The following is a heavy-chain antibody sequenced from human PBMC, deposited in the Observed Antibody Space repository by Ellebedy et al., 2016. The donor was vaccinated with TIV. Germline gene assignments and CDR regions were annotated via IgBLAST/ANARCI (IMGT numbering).Heavy chain of an antibody. J-gene: IGHJ5*02. CDR3: ARTDIVVVPAAIRFGWFDP. CDR1: GYTFTSYG. V-gene: IGHV1-18*04. D-gene: IGHD2-2*02. Sequence: ASVKVSXXASGYTFTSYGISWVRQAPGQGLEWMGWISAYNGNTNYAQKLQGRVTMTTDTSTSTAYMELRSLRSDDTAVYYCARTDIVVVPAAIRFGWFDPWGQGTLVTVSS. CDR2: ISAYNGNT.